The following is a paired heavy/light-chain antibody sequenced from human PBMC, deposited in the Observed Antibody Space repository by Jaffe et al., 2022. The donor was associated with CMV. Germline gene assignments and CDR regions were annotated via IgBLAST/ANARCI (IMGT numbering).Heavy chain of an antibody. V-gene: IGHV3-9*01. CDR3: VKDLDSSGWYGFDY. D-gene: IGHD6-19*01. Sequence: EVQLVESGGGLVQPGRSLRLSCAASGFTFGDYAMHWVRQAPGKGLEWVSGITWNRGSRVYADSVKGRFTISRDNAKNSVYLQMNSLRVEDTALYYCVKDLDSSGWYGFDYWGQGTLVTVSS. CDR2: ITWNRGSR. J-gene: IGHJ4*02. CDR1: GFTFGDYA.
Light chain of an antibody. CDR3: SSYASTNTFYV. J-gene: IGLJ1*01. V-gene: IGLV2-14*03. CDR1: NSDIATYNY. CDR2: DVT. Sequence: QSALTQPASVSGSPGQSITISCTGTNSDIATYNYVSWYQQHPGKAPKLMIYDVTDRPSGVSNRFSGSKSGNTASLTISGLQAEDEADYYCSSYASTNTFYVFGSGTKVTVL.